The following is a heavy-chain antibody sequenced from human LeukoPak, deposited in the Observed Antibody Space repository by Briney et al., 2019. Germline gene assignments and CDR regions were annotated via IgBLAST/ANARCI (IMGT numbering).Heavy chain of an antibody. CDR1: GGSISSSSYY. J-gene: IGHJ4*02. Sequence: SGTLSLTCTVSGGSISSSSYYWGWIRQPPGKGLEWIGSIYYSGSTHYNPSLKSRVTISVDTSKNQFSLKLSSVTAADTAVYYCARHRVDYYDSSGYPRQTYYFDYWGQGTLVTVSS. D-gene: IGHD3-22*01. CDR2: IYYSGST. V-gene: IGHV4-39*01. CDR3: ARHRVDYYDSSGYPRQTYYFDY.